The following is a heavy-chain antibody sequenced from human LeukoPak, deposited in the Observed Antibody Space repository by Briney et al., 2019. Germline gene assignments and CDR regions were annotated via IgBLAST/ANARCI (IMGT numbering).Heavy chain of an antibody. CDR1: GFTFSSYA. D-gene: IGHD6-13*01. V-gene: IGHV3-23*01. J-gene: IGHJ4*02. CDR2: ISGSGGST. CDR3: ARDSAGNDY. Sequence: GGSLRLSCAASGFTFSSYAVSWVRQAPGKGLEWVSAISGSGGSTYYADSVKGRFTISRDNAKNSLYLQMNSLRAEDTAMYYCARDSAGNDYWGQGTLVSVSS.